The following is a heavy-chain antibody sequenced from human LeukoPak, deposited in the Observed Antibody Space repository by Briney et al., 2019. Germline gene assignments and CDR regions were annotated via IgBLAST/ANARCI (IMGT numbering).Heavy chain of an antibody. CDR3: AKGPDILTGYPWVNWFDP. J-gene: IGHJ5*02. CDR2: IYYSGST. V-gene: IGHV4-39*01. Sequence: PSETLSLTCTVSGGSISSSSYYWGWIRQPPGKGLEWIGSIYYSGSTYYNPSLKSRVTIAVDTSKNQFSLRLSSVTAADTAVYFCAKGPDILTGYPWVNWFDPWGQGALVTVSS. D-gene: IGHD3-9*01. CDR1: GGSISSSSYY.